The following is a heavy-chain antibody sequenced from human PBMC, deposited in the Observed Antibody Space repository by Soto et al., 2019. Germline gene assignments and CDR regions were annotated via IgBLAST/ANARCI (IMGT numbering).Heavy chain of an antibody. CDR2: IYPGDSDT. Sequence: SLKISCKGSGYSFTSYWIGWVRQMPGKGLDWMGIIYPGDSDTRYSPSFQGQVAISADKSTRTADLQWSSLKASDTAMYYCARRGYCSGGSCPNAFDIWGQGTMVTVSS. V-gene: IGHV5-51*01. D-gene: IGHD2-15*01. J-gene: IGHJ3*02. CDR3: ARRGYCSGGSCPNAFDI. CDR1: GYSFTSYW.